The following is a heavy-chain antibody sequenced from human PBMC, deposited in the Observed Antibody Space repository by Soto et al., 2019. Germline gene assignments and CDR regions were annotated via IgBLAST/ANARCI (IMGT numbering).Heavy chain of an antibody. CDR1: ILTFSYYA. D-gene: IGHD6-19*01. V-gene: IGHV3-30-3*01. Sequence: GGSLRLSCAASILTFSYYAMHWIRQAPGKGLEWMAVILSDGSKQYYAESVKGRFTISRDNSKSTLYLQMNSLRVEDTAVYYCVRTTAVAGPDAFDIWGQGTMVTVSS. J-gene: IGHJ3*02. CDR2: ILSDGSKQ. CDR3: VRTTAVAGPDAFDI.